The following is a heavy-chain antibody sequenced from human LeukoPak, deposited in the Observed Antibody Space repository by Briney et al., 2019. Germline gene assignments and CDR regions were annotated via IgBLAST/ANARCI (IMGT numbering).Heavy chain of an antibody. D-gene: IGHD3-10*01. V-gene: IGHV4-39*01. CDR2: FYYSGST. CDR1: GGSISSSNYY. CDR3: ANRGNYGYFDY. Sequence: SETLSLTCSVSGGSISSSNYYWGWVRQPPGKGLEWIGSFYYSGSTYYNPSLKSRVTIFADTSKSQFSLKVRSVTAADTAVYYCANRGNYGYFDYWGQGTLVTVSS. J-gene: IGHJ4*02.